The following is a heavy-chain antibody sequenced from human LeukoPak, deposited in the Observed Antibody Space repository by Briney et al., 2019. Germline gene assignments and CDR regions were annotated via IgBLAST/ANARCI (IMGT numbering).Heavy chain of an antibody. J-gene: IGHJ5*02. V-gene: IGHV4-61*01. CDR3: ARDDRIYGSFDP. CDR1: GGSVSSGSYC. CDR2: IYYSGST. D-gene: IGHD2-15*01. Sequence: SETLSLTCAVSGGSVSSGSYCWSWIRQPPGKGLEWIGYIYYSGSTNYNPSLKSRVTISVDTSKNQFSLKLSSVTAADTAVYYCARDDRIYGSFDPWGQGTLVTVSS.